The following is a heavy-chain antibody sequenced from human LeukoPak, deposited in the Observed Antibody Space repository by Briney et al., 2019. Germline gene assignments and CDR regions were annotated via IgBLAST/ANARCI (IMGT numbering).Heavy chain of an antibody. CDR1: RFTLDDYG. D-gene: IGHD3-22*01. V-gene: IGHV3-20*04. CDR3: ARDRMAYYDSSGITAYDAFDI. Sequence: PGGSLSLSCAASRFTLDDYGMSWVRQAPGKGLECCSGINWNSGSRGYAASAKCRFTISRDNAKNYLYLQMNSLRAEDTALYCCARDRMAYYDSSGITAYDAFDIWGQGTMVTVSS. J-gene: IGHJ3*02. CDR2: INWNSGSR.